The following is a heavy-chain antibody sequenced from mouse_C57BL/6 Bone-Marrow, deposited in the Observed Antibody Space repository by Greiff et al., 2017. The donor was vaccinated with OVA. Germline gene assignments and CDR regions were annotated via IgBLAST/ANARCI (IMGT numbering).Heavy chain of an antibody. CDR2: IDPSDSYT. Sequence: QVQLQQPGAELVMPGASVKLSCKASGYTFTSYWMHWVKQRPGQGLEWIGEIDPSDSYTNYNQKFKGKSTLTVDKSSSTAYMQLSSLTSEDSAVYYCARTITTVVAGFDYWGQGTTLTVSS. J-gene: IGHJ2*01. CDR1: GYTFTSYW. CDR3: ARTITTVVAGFDY. D-gene: IGHD1-1*01. V-gene: IGHV1-69*01.